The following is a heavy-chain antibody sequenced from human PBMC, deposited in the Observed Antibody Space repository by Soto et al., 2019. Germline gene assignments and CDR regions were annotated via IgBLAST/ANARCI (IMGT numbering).Heavy chain of an antibody. Sequence: KPSETLSLTCSVSGASINDYYWAWIRQPPGKGLEWVGYIYYNGNTNYNPSLKSRGTISLDTSQSQFSLSLRSVTAADTAVYYCARTGNITIFGVGLRAGMDVWGQGTTVTVSS. CDR3: ARTGNITIFGVGLRAGMDV. D-gene: IGHD3-3*01. CDR2: IYYNGNT. J-gene: IGHJ6*02. V-gene: IGHV4-59*12. CDR1: GASINDYY.